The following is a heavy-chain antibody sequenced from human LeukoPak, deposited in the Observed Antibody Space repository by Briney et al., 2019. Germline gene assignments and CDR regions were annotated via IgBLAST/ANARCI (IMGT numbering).Heavy chain of an antibody. D-gene: IGHD2-15*01. CDR3: AKGRGYCSGGSCYSDY. Sequence: SCKASGGTFSSYAMTWVRQAPGKGLEWVSTVSSSDSSSYYADSVKGRFTISRDNSKNTLYLQMNSLRAEDTAVYYCAKGRGYCSGGSCYSDYWGQGTLVTVSS. J-gene: IGHJ4*02. V-gene: IGHV3-23*01. CDR1: GGTFSSYA. CDR2: VSSSDSSS.